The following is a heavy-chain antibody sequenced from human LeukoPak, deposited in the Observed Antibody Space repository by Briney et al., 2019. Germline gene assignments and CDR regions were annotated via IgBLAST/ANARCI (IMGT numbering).Heavy chain of an antibody. CDR3: ARRPGN. J-gene: IGHJ4*02. V-gene: IGHV3-30*14. D-gene: IGHD1-14*01. CDR2: ISYDGVNK. Sequence: GGSLRLSCAASGFTFSSYAIHWVRQAPGKGLEWVAIISYDGVNKYYADSVKGRFTISRDSSKNTLFLQMNDLTVEDTARYYCARRPGNWGQGILVTVSS. CDR1: GFTFSSYA.